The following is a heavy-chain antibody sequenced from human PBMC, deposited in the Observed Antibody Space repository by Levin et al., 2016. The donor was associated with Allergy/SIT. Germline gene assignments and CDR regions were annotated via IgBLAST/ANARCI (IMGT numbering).Heavy chain of an antibody. D-gene: IGHD6-13*01. CDR3: AKDRGSSSWYDL. V-gene: IGHV3-23*01. CDR1: GFTFSSYA. Sequence: ETLSLTCAASGFTFSSYAMSWVRQAPGKGLEWVSAISGSGGSTYYADSVKGRFTISRDNSKNTLYLQMNSLRAEDTAVYYCAKDRGSSSWYDLWGRGTLVTVSS. J-gene: IGHJ2*01. CDR2: ISGSGGST.